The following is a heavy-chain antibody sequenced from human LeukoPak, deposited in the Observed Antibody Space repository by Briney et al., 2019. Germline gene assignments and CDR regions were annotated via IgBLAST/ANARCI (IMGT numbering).Heavy chain of an antibody. J-gene: IGHJ4*02. Sequence: GSLRLSCAVSGFTFRDHYMTWIRQAPGKGLEYISYLSNTGSDISYADSVKGRFSISRDDAKNSLYLQMNSLRAEDTAMYYCARGHWGLDYWGQGTLVTVSS. V-gene: IGHV3-11*01. D-gene: IGHD7-27*01. CDR2: LSNTGSDI. CDR1: GFTFRDHY. CDR3: ARGHWGLDY.